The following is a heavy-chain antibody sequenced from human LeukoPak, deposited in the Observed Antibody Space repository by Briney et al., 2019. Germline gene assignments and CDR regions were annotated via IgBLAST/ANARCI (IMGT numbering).Heavy chain of an antibody. D-gene: IGHD3-22*01. CDR2: IKQDGSEK. CDR3: AREEITRWLLPRHYYYYGMDV. V-gene: IGHV3-7*01. Sequence: GGSLRLSCAASGSPFSTYAMNWVRQAPGKGLEWVANIKQDGSEKYYVDSVKGRFTISRDNAKNSLYLQMNSLRAEDTAVYYCAREEITRWLLPRHYYYYGMDVWGQGTTVTVSS. J-gene: IGHJ6*02. CDR1: GSPFSTYA.